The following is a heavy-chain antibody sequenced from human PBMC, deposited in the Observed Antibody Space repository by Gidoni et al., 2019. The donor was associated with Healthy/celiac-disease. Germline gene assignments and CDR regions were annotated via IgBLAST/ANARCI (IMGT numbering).Heavy chain of an antibody. CDR1: GFTFSSYA. D-gene: IGHD3-22*01. J-gene: IGHJ4*02. CDR3: AKDKGDYDSSGYYFSRRGSFDY. CDR2: TSGSGGST. Sequence: EVQLLESGGGLVQPGGSLRLSCAASGFTFSSYAMSWVRQAPGKGLEWVSTTSGSGGSTYYADSVKGRFTISRHNSKNTLYLQMNSLRAEDTAVYYCAKDKGDYDSSGYYFSRRGSFDYWGQGTLVTVSS. V-gene: IGHV3-23*01.